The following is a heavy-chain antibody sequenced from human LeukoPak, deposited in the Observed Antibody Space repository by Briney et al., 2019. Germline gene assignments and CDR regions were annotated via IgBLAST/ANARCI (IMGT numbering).Heavy chain of an antibody. CDR2: IYYSGST. J-gene: IGHJ6*02. CDR1: GVSISSYY. Sequence: SETLSLTCTVSGVSISSYYWSWIRQPPGKGLEWNGYIYYSGSTNYNPSLKSRVTISVDTSKNQFSLKLSSVTAADTAVYYCARGPTFYDYVWGSYRYYYGMDVWGQGTTVTVSS. V-gene: IGHV4-59*01. CDR3: ARGPTFYDYVWGSYRYYYGMDV. D-gene: IGHD3-16*02.